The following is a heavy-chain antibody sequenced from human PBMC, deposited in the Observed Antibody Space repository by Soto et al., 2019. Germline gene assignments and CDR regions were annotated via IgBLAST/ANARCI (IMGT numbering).Heavy chain of an antibody. CDR3: AQYRSTDADGYKLDF. CDR1: GDSIRSDNYY. V-gene: IGHV4-31*03. CDR2: IYYSGSL. Sequence: LSLTCSVSGDSIRSDNYYWSWVRQHPGKGLEWIGTIYYSGSLYYNPSLQSRVNISIVASVNQVSLKLRSVTAADTAVYYCAQYRSTDADGYKLDFCGQVIRVTVSS. D-gene: IGHD5-12*01. J-gene: IGHJ4*02.